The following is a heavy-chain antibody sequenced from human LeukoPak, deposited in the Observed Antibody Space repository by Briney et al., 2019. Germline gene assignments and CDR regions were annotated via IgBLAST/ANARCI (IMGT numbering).Heavy chain of an antibody. J-gene: IGHJ4*02. CDR2: ISGSGGST. D-gene: IGHD6-13*01. CDR1: GFTFSSYA. V-gene: IGHV3-43*02. CDR3: AKGRASDIAAAHIDY. Sequence: PGGSLRLSCAASGFTFSSYAMSWVRQAPGKGLEWVSAISGSGGSTYYADSVKGRFTISRDNSKNSLYLQMNSLRTEDTALYYCAKGRASDIAAAHIDYWGQGTLVTVSS.